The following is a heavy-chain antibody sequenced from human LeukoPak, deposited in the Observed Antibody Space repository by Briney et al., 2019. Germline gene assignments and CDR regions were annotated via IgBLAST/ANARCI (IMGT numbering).Heavy chain of an antibody. D-gene: IGHD3-10*01. CDR1: GFTFSSYA. Sequence: WGSLRLSCAASGFTFSSYAMSWVRQAPGKGLEWVSGVSGNGDYTYYADSVRGRFTISRDNSKNTLYLQMNNLRAEDTAVYYCARVLREFFGSGTYVKTFDYWGQGTLVTVSS. J-gene: IGHJ4*02. CDR3: ARVLREFFGSGTYVKTFDY. V-gene: IGHV3-23*01. CDR2: VSGNGDYT.